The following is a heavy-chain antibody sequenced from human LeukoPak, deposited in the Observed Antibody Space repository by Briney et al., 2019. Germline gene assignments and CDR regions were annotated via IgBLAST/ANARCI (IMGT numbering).Heavy chain of an antibody. V-gene: IGHV4-39*01. Sequence: PETLSLTCTVPGGSISSSTYYGGWIRQPPGKWLEWIGSIYYGGSTYYKPSVKGRVTISGDTSKNQLSLKLSSVTAEDTAVYYCARHATAGPFDPWGQGNVVMVSS. CDR2: IYYGGST. CDR1: GGSISSSTYY. CDR3: ARHATAGPFDP. J-gene: IGHJ5*02.